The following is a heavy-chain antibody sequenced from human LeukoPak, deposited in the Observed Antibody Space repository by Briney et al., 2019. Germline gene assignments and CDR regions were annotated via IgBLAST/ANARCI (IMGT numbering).Heavy chain of an antibody. D-gene: IGHD6-13*01. V-gene: IGHV5-51*01. J-gene: IGHJ4*02. CDR3: ARAATSSSWYFDY. CDR1: GYSFTNYW. Sequence: GESLQISCKGSGYSFTNYWIGWVRQMPGKGLEWMGIIYPGDSDTRYSPSFQGQVTISADKSISTAYLQWSSLKASDTAMYHCARAATSSSWYFDYWGQGTLVTVSS. CDR2: IYPGDSDT.